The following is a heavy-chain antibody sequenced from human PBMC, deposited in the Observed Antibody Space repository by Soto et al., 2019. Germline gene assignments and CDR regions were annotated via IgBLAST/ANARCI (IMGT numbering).Heavy chain of an antibody. J-gene: IGHJ4*02. V-gene: IGHV1-3*04. Sequence: ASVKVSCKASGYTFTNHAIHWVRQAPGQRLQWMGWIRTGQGYTGYSQKFQDRVTITRDTSAGTVYVELRRLTSEDTAIYYCARENPPESGSFYDYWGQGTQVTVSS. CDR3: ARENPPESGSFYDY. D-gene: IGHD1-26*01. CDR2: IRTGQGYT. CDR1: GYTFTNHA.